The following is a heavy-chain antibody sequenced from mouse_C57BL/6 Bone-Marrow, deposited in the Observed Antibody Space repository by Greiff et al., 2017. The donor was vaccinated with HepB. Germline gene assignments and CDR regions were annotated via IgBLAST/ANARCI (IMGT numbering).Heavy chain of an antibody. CDR1: GFNIKDDY. J-gene: IGHJ3*01. Sequence: EVQLQQSGAELVRPGASVKLSCTASGFNIKDDYMHWVKQRPEQGLEWIGWIDTENGDTEYASKFQGKATITADTSSNTAYLQLSSLTSEDTAVYYCTTHYGSSYLFAYWGQGTLVTVSA. V-gene: IGHV14-4*01. CDR2: IDTENGDT. D-gene: IGHD1-1*01. CDR3: TTHYGSSYLFAY.